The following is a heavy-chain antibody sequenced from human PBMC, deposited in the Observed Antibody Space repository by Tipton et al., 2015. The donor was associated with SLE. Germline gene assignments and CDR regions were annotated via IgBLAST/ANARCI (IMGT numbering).Heavy chain of an antibody. CDR1: GGSFSGYY. Sequence: TLSLTCAVYGGSFSGYYWSWIRQPPGKGLEWIGEIKHSGSTNYNPSLKSRVTISVDTSKNQFSLKLSSVTAADTAVYYCARGKAFDIWGQGTMVTVSS. CDR3: ARGKAFDI. V-gene: IGHV4-34*01. J-gene: IGHJ3*02. CDR2: IKHSGST.